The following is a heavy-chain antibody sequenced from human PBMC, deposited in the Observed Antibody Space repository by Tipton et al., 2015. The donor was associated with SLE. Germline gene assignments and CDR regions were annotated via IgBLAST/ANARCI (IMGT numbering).Heavy chain of an antibody. J-gene: IGHJ4*02. Sequence: TLSLTCSVFGGPIGSFYWSWIRQPAGQGLEWIGRIYNSGYTNYNPSLKSRVTMPVDMSKNQFSLKLTSVTAADMAIYYCARVDTIYSVDYWGQGALVTVSS. CDR3: ARVDTIYSVDY. D-gene: IGHD2-15*01. V-gene: IGHV4-4*07. CDR2: IYNSGYT. CDR1: GGPIGSFY.